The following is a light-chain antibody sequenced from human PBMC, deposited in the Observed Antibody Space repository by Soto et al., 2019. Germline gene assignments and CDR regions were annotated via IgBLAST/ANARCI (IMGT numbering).Light chain of an antibody. CDR1: SSDVGGYNY. J-gene: IGLJ1*01. Sequence: QSVLTQPASVSGSPGQSITISCTGTSSDVGGYNYVSWYQQHPGKAPKLMIYEVSNRPSGVSNRFSGSKSGNTASLTISGLQAEDEADYYCSSYTSSSNYVFGTGIKVTVL. CDR2: EVS. CDR3: SSYTSSSNYV. V-gene: IGLV2-14*01.